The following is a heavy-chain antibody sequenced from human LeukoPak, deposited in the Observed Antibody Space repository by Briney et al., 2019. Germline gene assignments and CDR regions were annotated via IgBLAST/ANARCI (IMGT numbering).Heavy chain of an antibody. CDR3: AKSGGYGLIDY. Sequence: PSETLSLTCNVSGVSISSSSYYWGWIRQPPGKGLEWIGSIYSSRGTYYNSSLKSRVTISIDTSKNQVSLKMSSVTAADTAVYYCAKSGGYGLIDYWGQGTLVTVSS. J-gene: IGHJ4*01. D-gene: IGHD6-25*01. CDR2: IYSSRGT. CDR1: GVSISSSSYY. V-gene: IGHV4-39*01.